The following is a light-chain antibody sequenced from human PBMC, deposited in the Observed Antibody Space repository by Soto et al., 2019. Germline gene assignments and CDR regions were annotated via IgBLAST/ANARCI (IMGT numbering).Light chain of an antibody. Sequence: QSVLTQSSSASASLGSSVKLTCTLSSGHSSYIIAWHQQQPGKAPRYLMKLESSGSYNKGSGVPDRFSGSSSGADRYLTISNLQFEDEADYYCETWDSNPRVFGGGTKVTVL. CDR1: SGHSSYI. CDR3: ETWDSNPRV. V-gene: IGLV4-60*02. CDR2: LESSGSY. J-gene: IGLJ3*02.